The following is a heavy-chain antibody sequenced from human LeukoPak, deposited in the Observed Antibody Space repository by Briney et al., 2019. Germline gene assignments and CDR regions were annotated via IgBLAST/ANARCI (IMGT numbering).Heavy chain of an antibody. D-gene: IGHD1-26*01. J-gene: IGHJ4*02. V-gene: IGHV1-69*05. CDR2: IIPIFGTA. CDR3: ARVARVGANGDY. Sequence: SVKVSCKASGGTFSSYAISWVRQAPGQGLEWMGRIIPIFGTANYAQKFQGRVTITTDESTSTAYMELSSLRSEDTAVYYCARVARVGANGDYWGQGTLVTVSS. CDR1: GGTFSSYA.